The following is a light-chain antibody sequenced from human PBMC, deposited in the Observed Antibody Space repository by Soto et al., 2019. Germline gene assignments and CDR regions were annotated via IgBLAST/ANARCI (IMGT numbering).Light chain of an antibody. CDR2: KAS. Sequence: DIQMTQSPSTLSASVGDRVTITCRASQSISSWLAWYQQKPGKAPKLLIYKASSLESGVPSRFSGSGSGTEFTLIISSLQHDDFATYYCQQYNSSPTFGQGTKVEIK. V-gene: IGKV1-5*03. J-gene: IGKJ1*01. CDR1: QSISSW. CDR3: QQYNSSPT.